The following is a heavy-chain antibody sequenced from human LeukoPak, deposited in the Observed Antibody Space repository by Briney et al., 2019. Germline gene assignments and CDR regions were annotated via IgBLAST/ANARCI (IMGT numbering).Heavy chain of an antibody. V-gene: IGHV4-61*02. D-gene: IGHD4-11*01. CDR3: ARALPTVTTGPYFDY. CDR2: IYTSGST. Sequence: SQTLSLTCTVSGGSTSSGSYYWSWIRQPAGKGLEWIGRIYTSGSTNYNPSLKSRVTISVDTSKNQFSLKLSSVTAADTAVYYCARALPTVTTGPYFDYWGQGTLVTVSS. CDR1: GGSTSSGSYY. J-gene: IGHJ4*02.